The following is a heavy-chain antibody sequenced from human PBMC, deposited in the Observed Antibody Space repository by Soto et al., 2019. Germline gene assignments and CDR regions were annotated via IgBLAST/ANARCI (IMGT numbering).Heavy chain of an antibody. CDR3: AGVTDTDSFDY. J-gene: IGHJ4*02. CDR2: ISGSGGST. V-gene: IGHV3-23*01. CDR1: GITFRSYA. D-gene: IGHD1-20*01. Sequence: PGGSLRLSCAASGITFRSYAMSWVRQAPGKGLEWVSTISGSGGSTYYADSVKGRFTISRDNSKNTLYLQMNSLRAEDTAVYYWAGVTDTDSFDYWGPGPLVTVSS.